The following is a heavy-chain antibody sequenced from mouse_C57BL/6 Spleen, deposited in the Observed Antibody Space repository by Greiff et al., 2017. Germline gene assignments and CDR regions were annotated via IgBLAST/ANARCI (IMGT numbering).Heavy chain of an antibody. V-gene: IGHV3-6*01. CDR1: GYSITSGYY. J-gene: IGHJ4*01. CDR3: ARHYDYGDYYAMDY. CDR2: ISYDGSN. Sequence: DVKLQESGPGLVKPSQSLSLTCSVTGYSITSGYYWNWIRQFPGNKLEWMGYISYDGSNNYNPSLKNRISITRDTSKNQFFLKLNSVTTEDTATYYCARHYDYGDYYAMDYWGQGTSVTVSS. D-gene: IGHD2-4*01.